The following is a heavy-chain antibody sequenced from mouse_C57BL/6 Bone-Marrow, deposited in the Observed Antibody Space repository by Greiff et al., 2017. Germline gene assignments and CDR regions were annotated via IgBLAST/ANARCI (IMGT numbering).Heavy chain of an antibody. Sequence: VKLQESGAELARPGASVKLSCKASGYTFTSYGISWVKQRTGQGLEWIGEIYPRSGNTYYNEKFKGKATLTADKSSSTAYMELRSLTSEDSAVYFCAKLGWLPYFYWGQGTTRTVSS. J-gene: IGHJ2*01. V-gene: IGHV1-81*01. CDR1: GYTFTSYG. D-gene: IGHD2-3*01. CDR3: AKLGWLPYFY. CDR2: IYPRSGNT.